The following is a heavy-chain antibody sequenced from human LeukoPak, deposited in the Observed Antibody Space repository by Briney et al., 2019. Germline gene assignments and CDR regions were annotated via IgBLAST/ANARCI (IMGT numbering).Heavy chain of an antibody. Sequence: SETLSLTCTVSGGSISSYYWSWIRQPPGKGLEWIGYIYYSGSTNYNPSLKSRVTISVDTSKNQFSLKLSSVTAADTAVYYCARSDIVVVPAASRYYYYYGMDVWGQGTTVTVSS. CDR1: GGSISSYY. J-gene: IGHJ6*02. V-gene: IGHV4-59*08. CDR2: IYYSGST. CDR3: ARSDIVVVPAASRYYYYYGMDV. D-gene: IGHD2-2*01.